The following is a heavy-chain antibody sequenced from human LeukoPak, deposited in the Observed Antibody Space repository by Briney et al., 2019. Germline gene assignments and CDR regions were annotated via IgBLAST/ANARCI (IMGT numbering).Heavy chain of an antibody. J-gene: IGHJ5*02. D-gene: IGHD3-10*01. CDR3: ARSVGSGNYYSHWFDP. Sequence: ASVKVSCQASGYTFTGYYMHWVRQAPGQGLEWMGWINPNSGGTNYAQKFQGRVTMTRDTSISTAYMELSRLRSDDTGVYYCARSVGSGNYYSHWFDPWGQGTLVTVSS. CDR2: INPNSGGT. CDR1: GYTFTGYY. V-gene: IGHV1-2*02.